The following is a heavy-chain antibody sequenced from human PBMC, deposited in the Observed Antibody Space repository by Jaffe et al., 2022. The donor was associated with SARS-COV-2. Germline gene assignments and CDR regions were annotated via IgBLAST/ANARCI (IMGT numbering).Heavy chain of an antibody. V-gene: IGHV3-53*01. Sequence: EVQLVESGGGLIQPGGSLRLSCAASGFTVSSNYMSWVRQAPGKGLEWVSVIYSGGSTYYADSVKGRFTISRDNSKNTLYLQMNSLRAEDTAVYYCARVLGYCTNGVCYTPGGLGYWGQGTLVTVSS. CDR3: ARVLGYCTNGVCYTPGGLGY. J-gene: IGHJ4*02. D-gene: IGHD2-8*01. CDR2: IYSGGST. CDR1: GFTVSSNY.